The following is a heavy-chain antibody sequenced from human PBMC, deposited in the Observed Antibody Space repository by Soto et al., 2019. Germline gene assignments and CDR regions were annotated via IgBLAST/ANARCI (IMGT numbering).Heavy chain of an antibody. CDR3: AKDDSSGCYYYYYYGMDV. Sequence: HPGGSLRLSCAPSGFTFSSYAMSWVRQAPGKGLEWVSAISGSGGSTYYADSVKGRFTISRDNSKNTLYLQMNSLRAEDTAVYYCAKDDSSGCYYYYYYGMDVWGQGTTVGVSS. D-gene: IGHD3-22*01. V-gene: IGHV3-23*01. CDR2: ISGSGGST. J-gene: IGHJ6*02. CDR1: GFTFSSYA.